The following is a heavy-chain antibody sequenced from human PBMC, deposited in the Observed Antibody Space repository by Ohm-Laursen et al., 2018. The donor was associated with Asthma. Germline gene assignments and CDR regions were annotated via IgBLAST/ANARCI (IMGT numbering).Heavy chain of an antibody. V-gene: IGHV4-61*03. CDR1: GGSVSSGSYY. Sequence: SDTLSLTCAVSGGSVSSGSYYWIWIRQPPGRGLEFIGYVYHTGSTIYNPSLKGRVTISVDTSKNHFSLWLTSVTFADTAVYYCARGSRIVTGYYGSAALNWFDPWGQGTLVTVSS. CDR2: VYHTGST. CDR3: ARGSRIVTGYYGSAALNWFDP. J-gene: IGHJ5*02. D-gene: IGHD3-9*01.